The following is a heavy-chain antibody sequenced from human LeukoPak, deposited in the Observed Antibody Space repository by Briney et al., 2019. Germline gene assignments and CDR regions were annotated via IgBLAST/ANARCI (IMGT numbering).Heavy chain of an antibody. CDR3: AQGPPYGGYSD. CDR1: GLTFTTYV. CDR2: ISGRGGST. J-gene: IGHJ4*02. V-gene: IGHV3-23*01. D-gene: IGHD5-12*01. Sequence: PGGSLTLSCVGSGLTFTTYVMNWVRLAPGTALEWVAGISGRGGSTYYADSVERRFTISRDNCNNMLYLQMYSLRADDTGLYYFAQGPPYGGYSDWGQGTLVTVSS.